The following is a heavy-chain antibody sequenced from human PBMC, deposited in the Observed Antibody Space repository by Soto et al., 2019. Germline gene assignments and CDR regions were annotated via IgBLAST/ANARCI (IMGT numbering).Heavy chain of an antibody. V-gene: IGHV5-10-1*01. Sequence: GESRKISCKGSGSSFTSYCIRWVRQMPGQGLEWRGRIDPSDSYTNYSPSFQRHVTISADKAISTAYLQWSSLKASDTAMYYCARHPKTAVAGPWFDPWGQGTLVTVSS. D-gene: IGHD6-19*01. J-gene: IGHJ5*02. CDR2: IDPSDSYT. CDR1: GSSFTSYC. CDR3: ARHPKTAVAGPWFDP.